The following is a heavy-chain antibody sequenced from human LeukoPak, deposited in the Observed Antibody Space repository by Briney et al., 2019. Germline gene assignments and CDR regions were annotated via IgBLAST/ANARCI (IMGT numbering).Heavy chain of an antibody. J-gene: IGHJ4*02. CDR2: IYSGGST. CDR3: AREDNYDILTGYSPYFDY. D-gene: IGHD3-9*01. Sequence: GGSLRLSCAASGFTVSSNYMSWVRQAPGKGLEWVSVIYSGGSTYYADSVKGRFTISRDNSKNTLYLQMNSLRAEDTAVYYCAREDNYDILTGYSPYFDYWGQGTLVTVSS. V-gene: IGHV3-53*01. CDR1: GFTVSSNY.